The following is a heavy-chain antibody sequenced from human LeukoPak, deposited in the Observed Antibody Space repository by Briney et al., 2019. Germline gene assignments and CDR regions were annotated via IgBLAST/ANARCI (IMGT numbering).Heavy chain of an antibody. CDR3: ARSEMTNQFDYYYGMDV. D-gene: IGHD4-11*01. CDR1: GFTFSSYA. Sequence: PGRSLRLSCAASGFTFSSYAMHWVRQAPGKGLEWVAVISYDGSNKYCADSVKGRFTISRDNSKNTLYLQMNSLRAEDTAVYYCARSEMTNQFDYYYGMDVWGQGTTVTVSS. V-gene: IGHV3-30*01. CDR2: ISYDGSNK. J-gene: IGHJ6*02.